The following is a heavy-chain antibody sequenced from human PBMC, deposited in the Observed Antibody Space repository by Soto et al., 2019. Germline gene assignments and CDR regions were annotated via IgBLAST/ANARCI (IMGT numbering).Heavy chain of an antibody. D-gene: IGHD3-3*01. V-gene: IGHV3-74*01. CDR2: INSDGSST. Sequence: GGSLRLSCAASGFTFSSYWMHWVRQAPGKGLVWVSRINSDGSSTSYADSVKGRFTISRDNAKNTLYLQMNSLRAEDTAVYYCARDFSSSYDFWSGPGHWFDPWGQGTLVTVSS. CDR1: GFTFSSYW. J-gene: IGHJ5*02. CDR3: ARDFSSSYDFWSGPGHWFDP.